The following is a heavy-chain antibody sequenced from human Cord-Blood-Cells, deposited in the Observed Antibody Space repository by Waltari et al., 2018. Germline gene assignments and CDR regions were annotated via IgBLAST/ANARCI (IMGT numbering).Heavy chain of an antibody. D-gene: IGHD3-10*01. CDR3: ASYYGSGSYYNDY. V-gene: IGHV4-34*01. Sequence: QVQLQQWGAGLLKPSETLSLTCAVYGGSFSGYYWSWIRQPPGKGLEWIGEINHSGSTNYNPSLKSRVTISVDTSKNQFSLKLSSVTAADTVVYYCASYYGSGSYYNDYWGQGTLVTVSS. CDR1: GGSFSGYY. J-gene: IGHJ4*02. CDR2: INHSGST.